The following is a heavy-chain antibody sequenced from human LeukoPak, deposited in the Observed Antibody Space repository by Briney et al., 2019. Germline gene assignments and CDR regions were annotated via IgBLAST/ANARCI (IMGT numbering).Heavy chain of an antibody. D-gene: IGHD6-19*01. Sequence: SETLSLTCTVSGGSISSYYWSWIRQPPGKGLEWIGYIYYSGSTNYNPSLKSRVTISVDTSKNQFSLKLSSVTAADTAVYYCAGQAGVAGTYWFDPWGQGTLVTVSS. V-gene: IGHV4-59*01. CDR3: AGQAGVAGTYWFDP. J-gene: IGHJ5*02. CDR1: GGSISSYY. CDR2: IYYSGST.